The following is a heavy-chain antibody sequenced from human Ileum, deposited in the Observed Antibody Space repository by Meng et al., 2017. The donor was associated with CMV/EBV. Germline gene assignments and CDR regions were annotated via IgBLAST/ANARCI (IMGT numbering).Heavy chain of an antibody. CDR1: GGSLTSGGYY. CDR2: IYHSGNT. V-gene: IGHV4-31*03. D-gene: IGHD6-19*01. Sequence: TVSGGSLTSGGYYWSWILQPPGNGLEWIGSIYHSGNTSSTPSLKSRVSISIDTSKNQFSLNLTSVTAADTAVYYCARLAAGINWFDPWGQGTLVTVSS. CDR3: ARLAAGINWFDP. J-gene: IGHJ5*02.